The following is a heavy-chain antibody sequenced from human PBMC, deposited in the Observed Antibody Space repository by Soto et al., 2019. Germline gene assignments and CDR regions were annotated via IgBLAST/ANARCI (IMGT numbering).Heavy chain of an antibody. J-gene: IGHJ4*02. CDR1: GGSVSSGSYY. Sequence: KPSETLSLTCTVSGGSVSSGSYYWSWIRQPPGKGLEWIGYIYYSGSTNYNPSLKSRVTISVDTSKNQFSLKLSSVTAADTAVYYCARDLRDSGLDYWGQGTLVTVSS. CDR2: IYYSGST. V-gene: IGHV4-61*01. D-gene: IGHD2-15*01. CDR3: ARDLRDSGLDY.